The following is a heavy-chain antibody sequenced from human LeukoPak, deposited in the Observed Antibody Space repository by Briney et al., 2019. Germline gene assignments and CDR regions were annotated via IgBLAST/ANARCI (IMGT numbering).Heavy chain of an antibody. J-gene: IGHJ4*02. Sequence: GGSLRLSCAASGFTFSSYGMHWVRQAPGKGLEWVSVIYSGGSTYYADSVKGRFTISRDNSKNTLYLQMNSLRAEDTAVYYCARSPDSSGHWGYDYWGQGTLVTVSS. D-gene: IGHD3-22*01. V-gene: IGHV3-53*01. CDR3: ARSPDSSGHWGYDY. CDR1: GFTFSSYG. CDR2: IYSGGST.